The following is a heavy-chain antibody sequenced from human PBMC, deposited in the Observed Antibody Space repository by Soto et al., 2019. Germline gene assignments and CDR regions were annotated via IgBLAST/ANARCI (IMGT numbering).Heavy chain of an antibody. CDR1: GFTFSSYA. J-gene: IGHJ4*02. CDR3: TRETMTIRLYFDY. Sequence: PGGSLRLSCMSSGFTFSSYAMHWVRQAPGKGLEWLALISYDGSNEYYADSVKGRFIISRDNSKNTLYLQVNSLRAEDTAMYYCTRETMTIRLYFDYWGQGALVTVSS. D-gene: IGHD3-3*01. CDR2: ISYDGSNE. V-gene: IGHV3-30-3*01.